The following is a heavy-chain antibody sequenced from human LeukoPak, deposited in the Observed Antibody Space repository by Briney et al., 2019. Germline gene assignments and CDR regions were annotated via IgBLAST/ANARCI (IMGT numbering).Heavy chain of an antibody. CDR2: ISYDGSNK. J-gene: IGHJ4*02. CDR3: ARGDCSSTSCYRLDY. V-gene: IGHV3-30-3*01. Sequence: PGGSLRLSCAASGFTFSSYAMHWVRQAPGKGLEWVAVISYDGSNKYYADSVKGRFTISRDNSKNTLYLQMNSLRAEDTAVYYCARGDCSSTSCYRLDYWGREPWSPSPQ. D-gene: IGHD2-2*02. CDR1: GFTFSSYA.